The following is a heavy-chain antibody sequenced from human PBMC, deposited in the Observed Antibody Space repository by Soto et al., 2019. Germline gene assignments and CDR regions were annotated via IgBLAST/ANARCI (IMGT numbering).Heavy chain of an antibody. J-gene: IGHJ4*02. Sequence: SGPTLVTPTQTLTLTCTFSGFSLSTIGMCVSWIRHPPGKALEWLALIDWNDDKYYSTSLKTRLTISKDTSKNQVVLTITKMDPVDTATYYCARTIEPRYCSGGSCYEYWGQGTLVTVSS. CDR1: GFSLSTIGMC. CDR3: ARTIEPRYCSGGSCYEY. CDR2: IDWNDDK. D-gene: IGHD2-15*01. V-gene: IGHV2-70*01.